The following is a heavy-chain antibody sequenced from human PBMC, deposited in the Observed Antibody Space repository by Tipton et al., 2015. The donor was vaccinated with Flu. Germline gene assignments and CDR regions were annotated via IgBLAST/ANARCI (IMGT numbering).Heavy chain of an antibody. Sequence: SLRLSCAASTFNFNDYMMHWVRQAPGKGLEWLAVIWWDGSKTYYGDSVRGRFTISRDNSKNTVFLQMNSLTAEDTAVYYCARDSDYGSGAYHYFDIWGLGTLVVVSS. J-gene: IGHJ4*02. CDR2: IWWDGSKT. V-gene: IGHV3-33*01. CDR3: ARDSDYGSGAYHYFDI. D-gene: IGHD3-10*01. CDR1: TFNFNDYM.